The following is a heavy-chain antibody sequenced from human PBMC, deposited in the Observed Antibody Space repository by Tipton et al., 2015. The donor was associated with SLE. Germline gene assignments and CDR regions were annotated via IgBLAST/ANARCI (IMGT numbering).Heavy chain of an antibody. CDR3: ASTSYYYDSSGWFDP. J-gene: IGHJ5*02. V-gene: IGHV4-59*11. CDR2: IYNSGST. D-gene: IGHD3-22*01. Sequence: TLSLTCTVSGGSISSHYWSWIRQPPGKGLEWIGYIYNSGSTNYNPSLKSRVTISVDTSKNQFSLKLSSVTAADTAVYYCASTSYYYDSSGWFDPWGQGTLVTVSS. CDR1: GGSISSHY.